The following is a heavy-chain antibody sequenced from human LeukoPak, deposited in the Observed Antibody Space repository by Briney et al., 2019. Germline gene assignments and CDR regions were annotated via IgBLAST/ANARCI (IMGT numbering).Heavy chain of an antibody. D-gene: IGHD3-16*02. Sequence: SETLSLTCAVYGGSFSGYYWSWIRQPPGKGLEWIGEINHSGSTNYNPSLKSRVTISVDTSKNQFSLNLSSVTAADTAVYYCARHGFGDYVWGSYRRYYFDYWGQGTLVTVSS. CDR3: ARHGFGDYVWGSYRRYYFDY. J-gene: IGHJ4*02. CDR1: GGSFSGYY. V-gene: IGHV4-34*01. CDR2: INHSGST.